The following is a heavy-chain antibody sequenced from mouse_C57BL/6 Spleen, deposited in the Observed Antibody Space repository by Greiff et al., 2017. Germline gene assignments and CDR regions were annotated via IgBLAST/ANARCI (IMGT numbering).Heavy chain of an antibody. D-gene: IGHD2-4*01. Sequence: VQRVESGAELAKPGASVKLSCKASGYTFTSYWMHWVKQRPAQGLEWIGYINPSSGYTKYNQKFKDKATLTADKSSSTAYMQLSSLTYEDSAVYYCARGYYDYDRAYYFDYWGQGTTLTVSS. J-gene: IGHJ2*01. CDR3: ARGYYDYDRAYYFDY. CDR2: INPSSGYT. V-gene: IGHV1-7*01. CDR1: GYTFTSYW.